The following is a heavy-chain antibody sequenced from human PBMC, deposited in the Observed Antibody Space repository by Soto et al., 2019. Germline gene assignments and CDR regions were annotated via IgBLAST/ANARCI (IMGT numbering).Heavy chain of an antibody. CDR2: IIPIFGTA. V-gene: IGHV1-69*12. CDR1: GGTFSSYA. Sequence: QVQLVQSGAEVKKPGSSVKVSCKASGGTFSSYAISWVRQAPGQGLEWMGGIIPIFGTANYAQKFQGSVTITADESTSTAYMELSSLRPEDTAVYYGARVGDSSGWYYFDYWGQGTLVTVSS. D-gene: IGHD6-19*01. CDR3: ARVGDSSGWYYFDY. J-gene: IGHJ4*02.